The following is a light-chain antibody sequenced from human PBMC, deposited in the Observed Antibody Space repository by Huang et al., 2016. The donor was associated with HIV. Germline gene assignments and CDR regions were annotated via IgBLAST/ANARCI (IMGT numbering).Light chain of an antibody. CDR3: QQRGFWPLT. J-gene: IGKJ4*01. CDR2: DSS. CDR1: QNVSNY. V-gene: IGKV3-11*01. Sequence: EVVLTPSPATLSLSPGERGTLYCRASQNVSNYLAWYQQSLGPPPRLLIYDSSHRATGTPARFSGGGSGTDFSLTISSLEPEDFAVYYRQQRGFWPLTFGGGTKVDMK.